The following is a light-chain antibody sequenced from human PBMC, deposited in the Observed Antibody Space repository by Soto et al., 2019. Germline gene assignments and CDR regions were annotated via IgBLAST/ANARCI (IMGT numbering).Light chain of an antibody. CDR2: EVS. Sequence: QSVLTQPASVSGSPGQSITISCTGTSSEVGGYNYVSWYQQHPGKAPKLMIYEVSNRPSGVSNRFSGSKSGNTASLNISGLQAEDEADYYCSSYTSSSTLGVFGGGTKLTVL. J-gene: IGLJ3*02. CDR3: SSYTSSSTLGV. V-gene: IGLV2-14*01. CDR1: SSEVGGYNY.